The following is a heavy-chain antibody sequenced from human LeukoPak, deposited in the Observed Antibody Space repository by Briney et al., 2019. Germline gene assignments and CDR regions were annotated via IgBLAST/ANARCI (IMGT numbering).Heavy chain of an antibody. CDR1: GYSFTSYW. Sequence: GESLKISCKGSGYSFTSYWIAWVRQMPGKGLEWMGIIYPRDSDARYSPSFQGQVTISADKSINTAYLQWSSLKASDTAMYYCARHTNDYGGYGDYWGQGTLVTVSS. D-gene: IGHD4-23*01. J-gene: IGHJ4*02. V-gene: IGHV5-51*01. CDR3: ARHTNDYGGYGDY. CDR2: IYPRDSDA.